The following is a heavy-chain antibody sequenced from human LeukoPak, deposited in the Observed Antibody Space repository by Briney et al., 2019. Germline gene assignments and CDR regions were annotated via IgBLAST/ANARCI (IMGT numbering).Heavy chain of an antibody. CDR1: GFTDSSNY. V-gene: IGHV3-53*01. D-gene: IGHD6-13*01. CDR3: ASTGGSSWPYDAFDI. J-gene: IGHJ3*02. CDR2: IYSGGTT. Sequence: LSGGSLRLSCAASGFTDSSNYMSCVRQTPGKGLEWVSVIYSGGTTYYADSVRGRFTISRDNSKDTLYLQMNSLRAEDTAVYYCASTGGSSWPYDAFDIWGQGTTVTVSS.